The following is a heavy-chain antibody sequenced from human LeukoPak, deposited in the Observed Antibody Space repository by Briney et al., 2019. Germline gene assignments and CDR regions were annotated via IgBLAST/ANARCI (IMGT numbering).Heavy chain of an antibody. CDR3: AKDSGWRFDH. V-gene: IGHV6-1*01. Sequence: SQTLSLTCAISGDSVSSNSAAWNWIRQSPSRGLEWLGRTYYNSKWYNDYAVSLKSRITINPDTSKNQFSLQLNSVAPEDTAVYYCAKDSGWRFDHWGQGTLVTVTS. D-gene: IGHD6-19*01. CDR1: GDSVSSNSAA. J-gene: IGHJ4*02. CDR2: TYYNSKWYN.